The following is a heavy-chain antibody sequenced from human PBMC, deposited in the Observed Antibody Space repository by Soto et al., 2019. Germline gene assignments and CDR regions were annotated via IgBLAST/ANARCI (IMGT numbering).Heavy chain of an antibody. CDR2: IYYSGST. D-gene: IGHD2-15*01. CDR1: GGSISSSSYY. Sequence: QLQLQESGPGLVKPSETLSLTCTVSGGSISSSSYYCGWIRQPPGKGLEWIGSIYYSGSTSYNPSLKSRVTISVDTSKNQFTLTLSYVTASDTAVYYCARVVAATPDAFYILLKWKMVTVSS. V-gene: IGHV4-39*01. J-gene: IGHJ3*02. CDR3: ARVVAATPDAFYI.